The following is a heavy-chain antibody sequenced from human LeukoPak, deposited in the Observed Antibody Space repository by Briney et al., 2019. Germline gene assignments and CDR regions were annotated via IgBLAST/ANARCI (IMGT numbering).Heavy chain of an antibody. Sequence: PGRSLRLPCAASGFTFSDYAMHWVRQAPGKGLEWVAVLSYDGSKTYYADSVKGRFTISRDNSKNTLYLHMNSLRAEDTAVYYCARGRYNYGISFYFHYWGQGTLVTVSS. CDR2: LSYDGSKT. V-gene: IGHV3-30-3*01. CDR1: GFTFSDYA. J-gene: IGHJ4*02. CDR3: ARGRYNYGISFYFHY. D-gene: IGHD5-18*01.